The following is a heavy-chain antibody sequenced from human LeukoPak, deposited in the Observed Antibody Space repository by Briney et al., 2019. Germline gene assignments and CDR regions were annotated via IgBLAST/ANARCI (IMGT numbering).Heavy chain of an antibody. CDR1: GDSVSSNAVG. D-gene: IGHD7-27*01. CDR2: TYYRSKWYN. V-gene: IGHV6-1*01. CDR3: ARSQHWGYEY. Sequence: SQTLSLTCAICGDSVSSNAVGWHWIRQSPSRGLEWLGRTYYRSKWYNDYAISLKSRITINSDTSKNQFSLQLNSVIPEDTAVYYCARSQHWGYEYWGQGTLVTLSS. J-gene: IGHJ4*02.